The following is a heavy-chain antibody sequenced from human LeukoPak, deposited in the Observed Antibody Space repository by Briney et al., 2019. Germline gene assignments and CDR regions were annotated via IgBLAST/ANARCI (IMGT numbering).Heavy chain of an antibody. Sequence: SETLSLTCTVSGNSFGDYYWSWIRQPAGKGLEWIGRIYTSGSTTYNPSLKSRVTMSVDTPKSQFSLNLMSVTAADTAVYYCTRGQARLAWFDPWGQGTLVTVSS. CDR2: IYTSGST. CDR3: TRGQARLAWFDP. J-gene: IGHJ5*02. D-gene: IGHD6-19*01. CDR1: GNSFGDYY. V-gene: IGHV4-4*07.